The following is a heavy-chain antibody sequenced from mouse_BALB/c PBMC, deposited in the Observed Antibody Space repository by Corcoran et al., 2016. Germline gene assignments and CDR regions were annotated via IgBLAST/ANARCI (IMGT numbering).Heavy chain of an antibody. CDR3: ARPHGNYGGYYFDY. CDR1: GYSFTGYT. V-gene: IGHV1-18*01. CDR2: INPYNGGT. J-gene: IGHJ2*01. D-gene: IGHD2-1*01. Sequence: EVQLQQSGPELVKPGASMKISCKASGYSFTGYTMNWVKQSHGKNLEWIGLINPYNGGTNYKQQFKGKATLNVDKSSSKAYMELLSLTSEDSAVYYCARPHGNYGGYYFDYWGQGTTLTVSS.